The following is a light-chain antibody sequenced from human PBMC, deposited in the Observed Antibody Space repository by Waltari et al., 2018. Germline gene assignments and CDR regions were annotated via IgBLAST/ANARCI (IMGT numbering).Light chain of an antibody. J-gene: IGKJ2*03. CDR1: QSIFYNSNNKHY. CDR2: WAS. CDR3: QQYYTAPYS. Sequence: DIVMTQSPDSLAVSLGEGATITCKSSQSIFYNSNNKHYLAWYQPKVGQPPKLLIYWASSRESGVPDRFSGSVSGTDFTLTISSLQAEDVAVYYCQQYYTAPYSFGQGTKLEIK. V-gene: IGKV4-1*01.